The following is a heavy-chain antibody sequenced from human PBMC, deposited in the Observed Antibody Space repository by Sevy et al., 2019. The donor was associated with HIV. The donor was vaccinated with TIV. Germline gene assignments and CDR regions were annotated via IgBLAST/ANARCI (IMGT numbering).Heavy chain of an antibody. CDR2: IYYSGST. J-gene: IGHJ5*02. CDR3: ARGFVDNWNYGNNWFDP. V-gene: IGHV4-39*01. D-gene: IGHD1-7*01. CDR1: GGSISSSSYY. Sequence: SETLSLTCTVSGGSISSSSYYWGWIRQPPGKGLEWIGSIYYSGSTYYNPSLKSRVTISVDTSKNQFSLKLSSVTAADTAVYYCARGFVDNWNYGNNWFDPWGQGTLVTVSS.